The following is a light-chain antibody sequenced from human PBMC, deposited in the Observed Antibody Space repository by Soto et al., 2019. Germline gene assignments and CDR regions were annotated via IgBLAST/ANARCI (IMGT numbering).Light chain of an antibody. J-gene: IGKJ5*01. CDR3: QQYENSPIT. CDR2: GAS. Sequence: EIVLIQSPATLSLSPGERATLSCRASQSVSSYLAWYQQKPGQAPRLLIYGASSRATGIPDRFSGTGSETDFTLPINRLEPEDFAVYYCQQYENSPITFGQGTRLEIK. V-gene: IGKV3-20*01. CDR1: QSVSSY.